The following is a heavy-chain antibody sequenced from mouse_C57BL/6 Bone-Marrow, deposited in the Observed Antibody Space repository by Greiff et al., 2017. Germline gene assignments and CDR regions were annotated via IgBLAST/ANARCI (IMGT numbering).Heavy chain of an antibody. J-gene: IGHJ2*01. Sequence: QVQLQQPGAELVKPGASVKVSCNASGYTITSYWMHWVKQRPGQGLEWIGRIHPSDSDTNYTQKFKGKATLTVDKSSSTAYMQLSSLTSEYSAVYYCAIEVGSRLDYWGQGTTLTVSS. V-gene: IGHV1-74*01. D-gene: IGHD1-1*01. CDR1: GYTITSYW. CDR3: AIEVGSRLDY. CDR2: IHPSDSDT.